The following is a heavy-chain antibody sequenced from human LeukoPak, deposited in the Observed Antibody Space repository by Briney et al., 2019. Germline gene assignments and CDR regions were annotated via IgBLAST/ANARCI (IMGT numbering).Heavy chain of an antibody. D-gene: IGHD5-12*01. CDR1: GFTFSSYA. CDR2: ILNSGDTK. CDR3: AKEGLRGYDFDF. V-gene: IGHV3-23*01. Sequence: PGGSLRLSCAASGFTFSSYAMTWVRQAPGKGLEWVSNILNSGDTKYYANSVKGRFIISRDNSKNTLYLQMDRLRVDDTAVYYCAKEGLRGYDFDFWGPGTLVTVSS. J-gene: IGHJ4*02.